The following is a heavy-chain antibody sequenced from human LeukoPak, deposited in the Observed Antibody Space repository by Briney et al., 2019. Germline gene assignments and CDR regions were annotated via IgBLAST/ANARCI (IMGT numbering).Heavy chain of an antibody. CDR1: RFTFSSDE. CDR2: ISGSGIK. J-gene: IGHJ3*02. D-gene: IGHD2-8*01. V-gene: IGHV3-48*03. Sequence: PGGSLRLSCAASRFTFSSDEMNWVRQAPGKGLEWVSYISGSGIKHYADSVKGRFTISRDNAKNSLYLQMNSLRVEDTAVYYCAREDTGVAFDIWGQGTTVTV. CDR3: AREDTGVAFDI.